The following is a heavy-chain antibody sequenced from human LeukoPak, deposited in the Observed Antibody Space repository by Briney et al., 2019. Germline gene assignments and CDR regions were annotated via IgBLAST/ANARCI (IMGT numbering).Heavy chain of an antibody. CDR1: GFTFSDYY. Sequence: GGSLRLSCAASGFTFSDYYMSWIRQAPGKGLEWVSYISSSSYTNYADSVKGRFTISRDNAKNSLYLQMNSLRAEDTAVYYCAKDLCYYGSGSYCNGYNWFDPWGQGTLVTVSS. CDR3: AKDLCYYGSGSYCNGYNWFDP. CDR2: ISSSSYT. J-gene: IGHJ5*02. V-gene: IGHV3-11*06. D-gene: IGHD3-10*01.